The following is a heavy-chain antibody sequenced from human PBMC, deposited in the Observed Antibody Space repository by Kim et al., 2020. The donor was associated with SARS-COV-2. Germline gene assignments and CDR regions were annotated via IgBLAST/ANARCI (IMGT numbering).Heavy chain of an antibody. CDR2: INAGSGNT. CDR1: GYTFSNYA. Sequence: ASVKVSCKASGYTFSNYAMHWVRQAPGQRLEWMGWINAGSGNTEYSQKFHGRLIITRDTSASTAYMELSSLRSEDTAVYYCARGGAVLRFLEWLSSYFDYWGQRTLVTVSS. J-gene: IGHJ4*02. V-gene: IGHV1-3*01. CDR3: ARGGAVLRFLEWLSSYFDY. D-gene: IGHD3-3*01.